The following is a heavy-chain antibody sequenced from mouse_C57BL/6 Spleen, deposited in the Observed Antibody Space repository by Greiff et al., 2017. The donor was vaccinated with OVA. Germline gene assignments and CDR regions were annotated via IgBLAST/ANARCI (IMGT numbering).Heavy chain of an antibody. Sequence: VQLQQPGAELVKPGASVRMSCKASGYTFTSYWITWVKQRPGQGLEWIGDIYPGSGSTNYNEKFKSKATLTVDTSSSTAYMQLSSLTSEDYAVYYCARRGGSSPYAMDYWGQGTSVTVSS. J-gene: IGHJ4*01. CDR3: ARRGGSSPYAMDY. CDR2: IYPGSGST. V-gene: IGHV1-55*01. CDR1: GYTFTSYW. D-gene: IGHD1-1*01.